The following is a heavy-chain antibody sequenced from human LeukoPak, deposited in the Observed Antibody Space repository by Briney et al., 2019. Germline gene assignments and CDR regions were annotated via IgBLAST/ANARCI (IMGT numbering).Heavy chain of an antibody. D-gene: IGHD2-21*02. CDR1: GGSISSGGYY. J-gene: IGHJ4*02. CDR2: IYHSGST. CDR3: ARVGDYYFDY. Sequence: SETLSLTCTVSGGSISSGGYYWSWIRQHPGKGLEWIGYIYHSGSTYYNPSLMGRLIISVDTSENQFSLKLSSVTAADTAVYYCARVGDYYFDYWGQGTLVTVSS. V-gene: IGHV4-31*03.